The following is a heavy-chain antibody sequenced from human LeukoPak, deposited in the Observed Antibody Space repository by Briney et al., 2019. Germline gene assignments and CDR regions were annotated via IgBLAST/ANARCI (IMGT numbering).Heavy chain of an antibody. V-gene: IGHV4-4*07. J-gene: IGHJ4*02. Sequence: SETLSLTCTGSGGSINSYYWTWIRQPAGKGLEWIGRSYASGSTYYNPPLKSRLTISVDTSKNQFSLKLRSVTAADTAVYFCARSARIAARPQNFDYWGQGTLVPVSS. CDR3: ARSARIAARPQNFDY. CDR2: SYASGST. D-gene: IGHD6-6*01. CDR1: GGSINSYY.